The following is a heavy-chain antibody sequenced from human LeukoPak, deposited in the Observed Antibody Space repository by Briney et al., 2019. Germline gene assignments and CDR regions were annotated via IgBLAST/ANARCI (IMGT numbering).Heavy chain of an antibody. D-gene: IGHD3-22*01. Sequence: ASVKVSCKASGYTFTGYYMHWVRQAPGQGLEWMGWINPNSGGTNYAQKFQGRVTMTRDTSISTAYMELSRLRSDDTAVYYCARGGDYYDSSGYLAGHFDYWGQGTLVTVSS. CDR3: ARGGDYYDSSGYLAGHFDY. J-gene: IGHJ4*02. CDR2: INPNSGGT. CDR1: GYTFTGYY. V-gene: IGHV1-2*02.